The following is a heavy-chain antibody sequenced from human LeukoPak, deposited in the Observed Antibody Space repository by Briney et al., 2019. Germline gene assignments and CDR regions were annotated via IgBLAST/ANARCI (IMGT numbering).Heavy chain of an antibody. CDR1: GYTFAGYY. Sequence: ASVKVSCKASGYTFAGYYMHWVRQARGQGLEWMGWINPKIGGTNYAQKFQGRVTMTRDTSISTAYMELSRLRSDDTAVYYCAREIGSGSFLDNWGQGTLVTVSS. CDR3: AREIGSGSFLDN. J-gene: IGHJ4*02. CDR2: INPKIGGT. D-gene: IGHD3-10*01. V-gene: IGHV1-2*02.